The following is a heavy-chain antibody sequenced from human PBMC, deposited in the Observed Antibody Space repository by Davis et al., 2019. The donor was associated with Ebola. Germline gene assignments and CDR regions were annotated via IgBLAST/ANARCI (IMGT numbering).Heavy chain of an antibody. D-gene: IGHD3-22*01. Sequence: ASVKVSCKASGYTFTSYAMHWVRQAPGQRLEWMGWINAGNGNTKYSQKFQGRVIMARDTSTSTIYMELSSLRSEDTAVYYCLRADYYESSGILWGQGTLVTVSS. J-gene: IGHJ4*02. CDR2: INAGNGNT. CDR1: GYTFTSYA. V-gene: IGHV1-3*01. CDR3: LRADYYESSGIL.